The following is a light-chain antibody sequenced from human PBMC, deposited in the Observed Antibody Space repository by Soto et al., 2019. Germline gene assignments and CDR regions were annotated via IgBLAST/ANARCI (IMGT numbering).Light chain of an antibody. CDR3: SSYAGSNNWV. V-gene: IGLV2-8*01. J-gene: IGLJ3*02. Sequence: QSALTQPPSASGSLGQSVTISCTGTSSDVGGYNYVSWYQQHPGKAPKVMIYEVNKRPSGVPDRFSGSKSGNTASLTVSGLQAEDEADYYFSSYAGSNNWVFGGGTKLTVL. CDR1: SSDVGGYNY. CDR2: EVN.